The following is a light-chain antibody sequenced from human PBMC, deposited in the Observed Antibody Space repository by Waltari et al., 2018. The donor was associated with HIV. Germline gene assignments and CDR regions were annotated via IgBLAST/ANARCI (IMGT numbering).Light chain of an antibody. CDR3: SSYAGSSSFV. Sequence: QSALTQPPSAPGSPGQSVTIACTGTSNDAGGYNYVSWYQQHPGKAPKLIIYDVNRRPSGVPDRFSGSKSGNTASLTVSGLQAEDEADYFCSSYAGSSSFVFGTGTKVTVL. CDR2: DVN. CDR1: SNDAGGYNY. J-gene: IGLJ1*01. V-gene: IGLV2-8*01.